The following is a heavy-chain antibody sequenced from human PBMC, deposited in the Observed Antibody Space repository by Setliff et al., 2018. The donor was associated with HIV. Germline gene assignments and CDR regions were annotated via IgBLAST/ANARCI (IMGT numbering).Heavy chain of an antibody. J-gene: IGHJ4*02. Sequence: PSETLSLTCAVSGGSISSGGYSWSWIRQPPGKGLEWIGHIYTGGNANYNPSLQSRVTISVDTSKNQFSLKLSSVTAADTAVYYCASLALKSSSWYDVSGTALVREGLDFDYWGQGTLVTVSS. CDR2: IYTGGNA. V-gene: IGHV4-61*08. D-gene: IGHD6-13*01. CDR1: GGSISSGGYS. CDR3: ASLALKSSSWYDVSGTALVREGLDFDY.